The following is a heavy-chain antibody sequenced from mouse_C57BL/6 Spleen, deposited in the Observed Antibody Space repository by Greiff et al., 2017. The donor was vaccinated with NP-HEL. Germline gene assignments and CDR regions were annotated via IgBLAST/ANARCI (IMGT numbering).Heavy chain of an antibody. Sequence: VQLQQSGAELARPGASVQLSCKASGYTFTSYGISWVKQRTGQGLEWIGEIYPRSGNTYYNEKFKGKATLTADKSSSTAYMELRSLTSEDSAVYFCARSGDNYAMDYWGQGTSVTVSS. CDR2: IYPRSGNT. J-gene: IGHJ4*01. D-gene: IGHD3-1*01. CDR1: GYTFTSYG. V-gene: IGHV1-81*01. CDR3: ARSGDNYAMDY.